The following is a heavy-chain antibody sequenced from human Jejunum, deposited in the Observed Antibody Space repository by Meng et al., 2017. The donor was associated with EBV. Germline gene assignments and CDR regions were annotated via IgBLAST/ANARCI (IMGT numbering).Heavy chain of an antibody. J-gene: IGHJ5*02. D-gene: IGHD1/OR15-1a*01. CDR2: IGGSGGAT. Sequence: VQRVESGGGWVRPGGSLRLSCAASGFTLSSSAMSWVRQAPGKGLEWVSSIGGSGGATYYADSVKGRFTISRDNSKSTLYLQMNSLRAEDTAVYYCAKLTRAWGQGTLVTVSS. CDR3: AKLTRA. V-gene: IGHV3-23*04. CDR1: GFTLSSSA.